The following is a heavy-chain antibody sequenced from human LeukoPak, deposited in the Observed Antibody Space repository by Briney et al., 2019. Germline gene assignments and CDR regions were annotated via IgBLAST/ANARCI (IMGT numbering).Heavy chain of an antibody. Sequence: GGSLRLSCAASGFTFSSYAMSWVRQAPGKGLEWVSAISGSGGSTYYADSVKGRFTIYRDNSKNTLYQQMNSLRAEDTAVYYCAKPRAAYCGGDCYLFDYWGQGTLVTVSS. CDR3: AKPRAAYCGGDCYLFDY. D-gene: IGHD2-21*02. CDR2: ISGSGGST. V-gene: IGHV3-23*01. CDR1: GFTFSSYA. J-gene: IGHJ4*02.